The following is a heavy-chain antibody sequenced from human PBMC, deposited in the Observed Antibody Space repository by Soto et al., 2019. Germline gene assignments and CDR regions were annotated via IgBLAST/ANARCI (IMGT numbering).Heavy chain of an antibody. Sequence: GASVKASCKASGFTFTNYSMHWVRQAPGQRLEWMGWINTDNGKTRDSQRFQDRVTLTRDTSANTAYMELSSLTYEDTAVYYCARAGNCTSTTCFSGWLDPWGQGTLVTVS. CDR2: INTDNGKT. CDR3: ARAGNCTSTTCFSGWLDP. J-gene: IGHJ5*02. D-gene: IGHD2-2*01. V-gene: IGHV1-3*04. CDR1: GFTFTNYS.